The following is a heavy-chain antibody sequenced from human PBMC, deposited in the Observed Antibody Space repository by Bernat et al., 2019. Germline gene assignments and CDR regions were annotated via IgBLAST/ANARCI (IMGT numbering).Heavy chain of an antibody. CDR3: ATVWGARDYFDY. Sequence: QVQLVQSGAEVKKPGSSVKVSCKASGGTFSSYAIGWVRQAPGKGLEWMGGFDPEDGETIYAQKFQGRVTMTEDTSTDTAYMELSSLRSEDTAVYYCATVWGARDYFDYWGQGTLVTVSS. CDR1: GGTFSSYA. V-gene: IGHV1-24*01. CDR2: FDPEDGET. J-gene: IGHJ4*02. D-gene: IGHD3-16*01.